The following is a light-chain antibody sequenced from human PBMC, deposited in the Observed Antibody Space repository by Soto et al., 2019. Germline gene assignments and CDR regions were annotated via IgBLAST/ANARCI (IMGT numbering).Light chain of an antibody. Sequence: QSVLTQPPSVSGAPGQRVTISCTGSSSDIGAGFDVHWYQHLPGTAPKLLIYGNTNRPSGVPGRLSGSKSGTSASLVITGLQAEDEADYYCQSYENSRTGFYVFGTGTKLTVL. CDR2: GNT. CDR1: SSDIGAGFD. CDR3: QSYENSRTGFYV. V-gene: IGLV1-40*01. J-gene: IGLJ1*01.